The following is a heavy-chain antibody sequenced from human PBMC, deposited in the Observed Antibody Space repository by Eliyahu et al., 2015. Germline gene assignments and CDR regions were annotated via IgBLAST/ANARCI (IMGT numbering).Heavy chain of an antibody. CDR1: SYTFTKYG. CDR2: IIPYNGDT. J-gene: IGHJ4*02. V-gene: IGHV1-18*01. D-gene: IGHD1-26*01. Sequence: QVQLVQSGTEVKKPGASVKVSCKASSYTFTKYGVSWVRQAPGQGLEWMGCIIPYNGDTNYAQNFQGRVTMTTDTSTSTAYMELRSLRSDDTAVYYCARGLGATKNYIDYWGQGTLVTVSS. CDR3: ARGLGATKNYIDY.